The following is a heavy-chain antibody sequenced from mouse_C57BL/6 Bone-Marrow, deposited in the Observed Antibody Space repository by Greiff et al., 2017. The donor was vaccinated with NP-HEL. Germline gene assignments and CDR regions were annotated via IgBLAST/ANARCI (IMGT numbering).Heavy chain of an antibody. CDR3: ARRGANWDDWFAY. Sequence: VQLQQSGAELVRPGSSVKLSCKASGYTFTSYWMHWVKQRPIQGLEWIGNIDPSDSETHYNQKFKDKATLTVDKSSSTAYMQLSSLTSEDSAVYYCARRGANWDDWFAYWGQGTLVTVSA. CDR2: IDPSDSET. V-gene: IGHV1-52*01. CDR1: GYTFTSYW. J-gene: IGHJ3*01. D-gene: IGHD4-1*01.